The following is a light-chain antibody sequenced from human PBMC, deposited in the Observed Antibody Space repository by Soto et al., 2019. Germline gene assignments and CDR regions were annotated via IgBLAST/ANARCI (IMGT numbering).Light chain of an antibody. J-gene: IGKJ2*01. CDR2: AAS. V-gene: IGKV1-9*01. CDR3: LQINSYPYT. CDR1: QGITTY. Sequence: IQLTQSPSSLPASVGDRVTITCRASQGITTYLAWYQQKPGKAPKLLIYAASALQSGDPSRFSGSGSGTDFTLTISSLQPEDFVTYYCLQINSYPYTFGQGTKLEIK.